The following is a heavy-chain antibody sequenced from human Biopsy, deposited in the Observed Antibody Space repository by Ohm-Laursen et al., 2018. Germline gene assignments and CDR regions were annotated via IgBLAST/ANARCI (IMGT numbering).Heavy chain of an antibody. D-gene: IGHD2-15*01. J-gene: IGHJ1*01. V-gene: IGHV1-2*02. Sequence: ASVKVSCKASGYTFTGQYLHWVRQVPGQGLKWMGWINPHSGNTKFAQDFQGRVTMTRDTSITTAYMELRRLRSDDTAVYYCAKGQDLRGGAEYFQHWGQGALVTVSS. CDR1: GYTFTGQY. CDR2: INPHSGNT. CDR3: AKGQDLRGGAEYFQH.